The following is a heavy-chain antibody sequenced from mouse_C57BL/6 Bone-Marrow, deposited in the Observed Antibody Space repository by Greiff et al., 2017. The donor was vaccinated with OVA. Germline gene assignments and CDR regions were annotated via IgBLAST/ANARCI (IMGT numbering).Heavy chain of an antibody. D-gene: IGHD1-1*01. CDR1: GYTFTSYW. CDR2: IHPSDSDT. J-gene: IGHJ2*01. Sequence: QVHVKQPGAELVKPGASVKVSCKASGYTFTSYWMHWVKQRPGQGLEWIGRIHPSDSDTNYNQKFKGKATLTVDKSSSTAYMQLSSLTSEDSAVYYCAMERAFYYYGSSYVYWGQGTTLTVSS. CDR3: AMERAFYYYGSSYVY. V-gene: IGHV1-74*01.